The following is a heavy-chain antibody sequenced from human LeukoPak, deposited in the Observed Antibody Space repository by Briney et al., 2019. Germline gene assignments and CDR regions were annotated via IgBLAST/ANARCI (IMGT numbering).Heavy chain of an antibody. D-gene: IGHD3-3*01. Sequence: PSETLSLTCTVSGGSISSGNYYWTWIRQHPGKGLEWIGYISYSGSTYYNPSLKSRVTLSVDTSENQFSLKLSSVTAADTAVYYCARGLYRDAFDIWGQGTMVTVSS. CDR3: ARGLYRDAFDI. V-gene: IGHV4-31*03. CDR2: ISYSGST. CDR1: GGSISSGNYY. J-gene: IGHJ3*02.